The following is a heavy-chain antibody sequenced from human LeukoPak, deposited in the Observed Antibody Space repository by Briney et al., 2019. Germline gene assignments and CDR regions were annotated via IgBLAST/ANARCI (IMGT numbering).Heavy chain of an antibody. V-gene: IGHV4-34*01. CDR3: ASSFYSNYVRYDY. D-gene: IGHD4-11*01. Sequence: IGEINHSGSTNYNPSLKSRVTISVDTSKNQFSLKLSSVTAADTAVYYCASSFYSNYVRYDYWGQGTLVTVSS. J-gene: IGHJ4*02. CDR2: INHSGST.